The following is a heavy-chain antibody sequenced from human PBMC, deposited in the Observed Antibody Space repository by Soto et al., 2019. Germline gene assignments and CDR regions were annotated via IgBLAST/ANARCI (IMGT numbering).Heavy chain of an antibody. J-gene: IGHJ4*02. V-gene: IGHV3-7*01. CDR3: AKLLNGVTALDY. Sequence: GGSLRLSCTASGITLSRDWMTWVRQAPGKGLEWVASIRPDGSGEYYLDSVKGRFTISRDNTKNSLYLQANSLRAEDTALYFCAKLLNGVTALDYWGRGTLVTVSS. CDR2: IRPDGSGE. D-gene: IGHD2-21*02. CDR1: GITLSRDW.